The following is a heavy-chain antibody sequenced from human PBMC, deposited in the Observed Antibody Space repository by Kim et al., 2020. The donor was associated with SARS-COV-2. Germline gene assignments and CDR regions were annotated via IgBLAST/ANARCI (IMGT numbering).Heavy chain of an antibody. CDR2: IWYDGTNQ. J-gene: IGHJ4*02. Sequence: GGSLRLSCAASGFAFSRHGMHWVRKTPDKGLEWLATIWYDGTNQYYAESVEGRFSISRDNSKNTMFLQMNSLRVEDTAVYYCAKDPYTTSSGYFEYWGQGTLVTVSS. CDR1: GFAFSRHG. D-gene: IGHD1-26*01. V-gene: IGHV3-30*02. CDR3: AKDPYTTSSGYFEY.